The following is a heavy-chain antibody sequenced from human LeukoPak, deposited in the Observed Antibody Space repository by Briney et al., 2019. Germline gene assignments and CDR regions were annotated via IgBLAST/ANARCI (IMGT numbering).Heavy chain of an antibody. Sequence: SETLSLTCTVSGDSISSYYWSWIRQPAGKGLEWIGRIHTSGSTNYIPSLKSRVTMSVDTSKNQFSLKLNSVTAADTAIYYCARTIASLIYNSSWSFDYWGQGILVTVSS. CDR2: IHTSGST. CDR1: GDSISSYY. V-gene: IGHV4-4*07. CDR3: ARTIASLIYNSSWSFDY. J-gene: IGHJ4*02. D-gene: IGHD6-13*01.